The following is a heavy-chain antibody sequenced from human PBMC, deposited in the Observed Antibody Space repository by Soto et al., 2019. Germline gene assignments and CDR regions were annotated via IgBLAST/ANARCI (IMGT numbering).Heavy chain of an antibody. CDR2: IIPILGIA. CDR1: GGTFSSYT. V-gene: IGHV1-69*08. Sequence: QVQLVQSGAEVKKPGSSVKVSCKASGGTFSSYTISWVRQAPGQGLEWMGRIIPILGIANYAQKFQGRVPITADKSTSTAYMELSSLRSEDTAVYYCAGDKTGSGPYAFDIWGQGTMVTVSS. J-gene: IGHJ3*02. D-gene: IGHD3-10*01. CDR3: AGDKTGSGPYAFDI.